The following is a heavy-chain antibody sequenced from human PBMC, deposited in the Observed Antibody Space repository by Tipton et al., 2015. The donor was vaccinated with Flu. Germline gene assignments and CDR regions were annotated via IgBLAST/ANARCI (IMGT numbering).Heavy chain of an antibody. V-gene: IGHV3-9*01. J-gene: IGHJ4*02. CDR3: AKAHLLDYGDFDH. D-gene: IGHD4-17*01. Sequence: SLRLSCVASGFNFDDYAMHWVRQAPGKGLEWVSGITWNSNSIAYAVSVKGRFTISRDNAKNSLYLQMNSLRPEDTAFYYCAKAHLLDYGDFDHWGRGTLVTVSS. CDR2: ITWNSNSI. CDR1: GFNFDDYA.